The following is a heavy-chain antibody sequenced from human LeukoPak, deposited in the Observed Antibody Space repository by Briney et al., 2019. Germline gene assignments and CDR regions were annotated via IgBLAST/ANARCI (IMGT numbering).Heavy chain of an antibody. V-gene: IGHV3-23*01. D-gene: IGHD2-8*01. J-gene: IGHJ4*02. CDR1: GFTFRSYA. Sequence: GGSLRLSCAASGFTFRSYAMSWVRQAPGKGLEWVSAISGSSSSTYYADSVKGRFSISRDHSKNTLYLQMNSLRDEDTAVYYCARVVMHTIDYWGQGTLVTVSS. CDR2: ISGSSSST. CDR3: ARVVMHTIDY.